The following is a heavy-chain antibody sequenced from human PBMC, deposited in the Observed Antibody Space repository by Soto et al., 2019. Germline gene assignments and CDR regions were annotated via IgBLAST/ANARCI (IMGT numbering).Heavy chain of an antibody. CDR1: GFTFSAYW. J-gene: IGHJ6*02. V-gene: IGHV3-7*01. Sequence: EVQLVESGGGLVQPGGSLRLSCAASGFTFSAYWTSWVRQTPGKGLEWVANIKHDGSEKYYVDSVKGRFTISRDNAKNSLFLEMNSLRAEDTAVFYCAIITRGFSMDVWGQGTTVTVSS. D-gene: IGHD1-20*01. CDR3: AIITRGFSMDV. CDR2: IKHDGSEK.